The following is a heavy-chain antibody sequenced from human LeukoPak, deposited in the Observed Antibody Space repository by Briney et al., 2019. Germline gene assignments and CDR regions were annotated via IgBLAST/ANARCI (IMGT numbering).Heavy chain of an antibody. CDR1: GYTFTGYY. CDR2: INPNSGGT. D-gene: IGHD2-2*01. V-gene: IGHV1-2*02. CDR3: ARATVPNHPTERDAFDI. J-gene: IGHJ3*02. Sequence: ASLKVSCKASGYTFTGYYMHWVRQTPGQGLEWMGWINPNSGGTNYAQKFQGRVTMTRDTSISTAYMELSRLRSDDTAVYYCARATVPNHPTERDAFDIWGQGTMVTVSS.